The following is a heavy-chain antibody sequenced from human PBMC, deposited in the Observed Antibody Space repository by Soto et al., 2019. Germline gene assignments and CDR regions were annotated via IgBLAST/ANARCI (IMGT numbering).Heavy chain of an antibody. CDR1: GDSISGYY. V-gene: IGHV4-4*07. CDR2: IYSSGNA. J-gene: IGHJ3*01. Sequence: QVQLQESGPGLVKPSETVSLICTVSGDSISGYYWSWIRQPAGKGLEWIGRIYSSGNANYNPSLKSRVSMSVDMSKNQFSLNVTSVTAADTAMYYCARGDVFDLWGQGTKVTVSS. CDR3: ARGDVFDL.